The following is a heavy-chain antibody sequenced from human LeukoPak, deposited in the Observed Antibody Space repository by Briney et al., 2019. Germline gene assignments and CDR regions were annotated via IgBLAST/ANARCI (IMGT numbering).Heavy chain of an antibody. CDR3: AKDAYSGYGGDYFDY. V-gene: IGHV3-23*01. D-gene: IGHD5-12*01. Sequence: GGSLRLSCAASGFTFSSYAMTWLRQAPGEGLEWVSAISPSGGDTYYADSVQGRFSISRDDSKNTLYLQMNSLRAEDTALYYCAKDAYSGYGGDYFDYWGQGTLVTVSS. CDR2: ISPSGGDT. CDR1: GFTFSSYA. J-gene: IGHJ4*02.